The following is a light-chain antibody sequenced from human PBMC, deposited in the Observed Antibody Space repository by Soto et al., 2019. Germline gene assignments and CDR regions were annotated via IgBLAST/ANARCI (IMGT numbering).Light chain of an antibody. Sequence: QSALTQPASVSGPPGQSITISCTGTSSDVGGYNYVSWYQQHPGKAPKVIIYQVTNRPSGVSNRFSGSKSGNTASLTISGLQPEDEAYYYCSSYTSTHLGVFGGGTKLTVL. CDR2: QVT. CDR3: SSYTSTHLGV. J-gene: IGLJ3*02. CDR1: SSDVGGYNY. V-gene: IGLV2-14*01.